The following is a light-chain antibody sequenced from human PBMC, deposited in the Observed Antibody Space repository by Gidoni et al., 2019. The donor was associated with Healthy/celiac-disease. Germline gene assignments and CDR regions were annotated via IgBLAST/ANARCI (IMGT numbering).Light chain of an antibody. CDR3: QQSYSTPWT. CDR2: ASA. V-gene: IGKV1-39*01. CDR1: QSISSY. J-gene: IGKJ1*01. Sequence: DSQMTQTPSSLSASVGDRVTITCRASQSISSYLNGYQQKPGKATKLLIYASASLQSGVPSRFSGSGSGTDFTLTISSLQTEDFVTYYCQQSYSTPWTFXQXTKVEIK.